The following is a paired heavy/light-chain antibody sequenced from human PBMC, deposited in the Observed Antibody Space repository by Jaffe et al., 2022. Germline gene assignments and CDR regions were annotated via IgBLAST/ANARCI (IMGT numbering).Light chain of an antibody. CDR3: QQRINWPGT. V-gene: IGKV3-11*01. J-gene: IGKJ1*01. CDR1: QSVSSY. CDR2: DAS. Sequence: EIVLTQSPATLSLSPGERATLSCRASQSVSSYLAWYQQKPGQAPRLLIYDASNRATGIPARFSGSGSGTDFTLTISSLEPEDFAVYYCQQRINWPGTFGQGTKVEIK.
Heavy chain of an antibody. V-gene: IGHV3-23*01. J-gene: IGHJ1*01. D-gene: IGHD2-21*01. Sequence: EVQLLESGGGLVHPGGSLRLSCAASGFTFSNYGMSWVRQAPGKGLEWVSAITGSGGRTYYADSVKGRFTISRDNSKNTLSLQMNSLRGEDTAIYYCAKDLDCGGDCYASGYAEYFQNWGQGTLVIVSS. CDR3: AKDLDCGGDCYASGYAEYFQN. CDR2: ITGSGGRT. CDR1: GFTFSNYG.